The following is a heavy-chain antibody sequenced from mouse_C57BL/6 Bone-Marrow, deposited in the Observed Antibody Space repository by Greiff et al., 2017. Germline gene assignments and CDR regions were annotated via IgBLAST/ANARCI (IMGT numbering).Heavy chain of an antibody. V-gene: IGHV1-61*01. Sequence: QVQLQQPGAELVRPGSSVKLSCKASGYTFTSYWMDWVKQRPGQGLEWIGNIYPSDSETHYNQKFKDKATLTVDKSSSTAYMQLSSLTSEDSAVFYCARDLLRDYWGQGTTLTVSS. CDR2: IYPSDSET. CDR1: GYTFTSYW. CDR3: ARDLLRDY. D-gene: IGHD1-1*01. J-gene: IGHJ2*01.